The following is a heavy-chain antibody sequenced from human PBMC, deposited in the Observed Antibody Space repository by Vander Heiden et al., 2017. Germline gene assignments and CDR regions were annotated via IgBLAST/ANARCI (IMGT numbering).Heavy chain of an antibody. CDR2: IWSDGSNH. Sequence: QVHLVESGGGVIQPGGSLRLSCAASGFTFSTYGMHWVRQAPGKGLEWVALIWSDGSNHNFGDSVKGRFTISRDNSKNTVYLQMNSLRAEDTALYYCARGAYTSGSAVYFDYWGQGTLVTVSS. CDR3: ARGAYTSGSAVYFDY. D-gene: IGHD6-19*01. J-gene: IGHJ4*02. CDR1: GFTFSTYG. V-gene: IGHV3-33*01.